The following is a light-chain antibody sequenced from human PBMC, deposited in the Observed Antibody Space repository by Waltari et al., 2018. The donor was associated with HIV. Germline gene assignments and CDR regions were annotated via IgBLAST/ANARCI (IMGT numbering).Light chain of an antibody. CDR3: QQYGSSPFT. CDR2: GAS. V-gene: IGKV3-20*01. J-gene: IGKJ3*01. Sequence: EIVLTQSPGPLSLSPGERATLSCRASQSVSSGYLAWYHQKPVQAPMLRISGASRRATGLPDTYSGSGSGTDFTLTISRLEPEDFAVYYGQQYGSSPFTFGPGTKVHIK. CDR1: QSVSSGY.